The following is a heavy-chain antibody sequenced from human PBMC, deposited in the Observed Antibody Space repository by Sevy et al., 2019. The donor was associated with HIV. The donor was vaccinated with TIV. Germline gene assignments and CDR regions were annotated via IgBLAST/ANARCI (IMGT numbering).Heavy chain of an antibody. CDR2: SYYRSTWHK. D-gene: IGHD6-19*01. V-gene: IGHV6-1*01. CDR3: AVGVAGVYYFDY. J-gene: IGHJ4*02. CDR1: GDNVSRKGAA. Sequence: SQTLSLTCVISGDNVSRKGAAWNWLRQYPSRGLEWLGRSYYRSTWHKDYAISVKSRLTITPDTSKNQFFLQLHSVTPADTATYYCAVGVAGVYYFDYWGQGTLVTVSS.